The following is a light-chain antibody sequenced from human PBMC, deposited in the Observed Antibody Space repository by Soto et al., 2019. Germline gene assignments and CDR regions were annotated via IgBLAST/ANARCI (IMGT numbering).Light chain of an antibody. CDR3: QQYFDWPRWT. Sequence: EIVMTQSPPTLSVSPGEGAALSCRASQGVAGNLAWYQQKPGQAPRLLIYAVSTRAAGIPARFSGSGSETEFTPTISSLQSDDFAVYYCQQYFDWPRWTFGQGTKVDIK. CDR1: QGVAGN. J-gene: IGKJ1*01. CDR2: AVS. V-gene: IGKV3D-15*01.